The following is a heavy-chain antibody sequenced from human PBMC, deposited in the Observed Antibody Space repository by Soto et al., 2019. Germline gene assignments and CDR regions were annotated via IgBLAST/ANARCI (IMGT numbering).Heavy chain of an antibody. D-gene: IGHD3-16*02. CDR3: AAVGELSLAPFDY. CDR2: IWYDGSNK. J-gene: IGHJ4*02. CDR1: GFTFSSYG. Sequence: QVQLVESGGGVVQPGRSLRLSCAASGFTFSSYGMHWVRQAPGKGLEWVAVIWYDGSNKYYADSVKGRFTISRDNSKNMLYLQMNSLRAEDTAVYYCAAVGELSLAPFDYWGQGTLVTVSS. V-gene: IGHV3-33*01.